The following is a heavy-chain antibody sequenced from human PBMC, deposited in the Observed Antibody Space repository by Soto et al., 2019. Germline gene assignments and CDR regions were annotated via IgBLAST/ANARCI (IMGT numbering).Heavy chain of an antibody. CDR2: ISYDGSNK. CDR1: GFTFSSYG. D-gene: IGHD6-6*01. Sequence: GGSLRLSCAASGFTFSSYGMHWVRQAPGKGLEWVAVISYDGSNKYYADSVKGRFTISRDNSKNTLYLQMNSLGAEDTAVYYCARRPQLVSHYGMDVWGQGTTVTVSS. CDR3: ARRPQLVSHYGMDV. J-gene: IGHJ6*02. V-gene: IGHV3-30*03.